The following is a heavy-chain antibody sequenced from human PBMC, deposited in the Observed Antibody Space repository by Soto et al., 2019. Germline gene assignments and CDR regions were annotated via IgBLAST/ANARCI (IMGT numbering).Heavy chain of an antibody. J-gene: IGHJ4*02. D-gene: IGHD3-3*01. CDR3: AHYEADIFDY. Sequence: SGPTLVNPTQTLTLTFTFSGLSRIAIVVGVGWIRQPPGKALEWLALIYWNDDKRYSPSLKSRLTITKDTSKNQVVLTMTNMDPVDTATYYCAHYEADIFDYWGQGTLVTVSS. V-gene: IGHV2-5*01. CDR1: GLSRIAIVVG. CDR2: IYWNDDK.